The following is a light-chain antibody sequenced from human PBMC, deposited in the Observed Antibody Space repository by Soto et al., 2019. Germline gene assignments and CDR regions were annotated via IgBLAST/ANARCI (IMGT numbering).Light chain of an antibody. CDR3: QHYYSAPLT. CDR1: QSVLYSSNNKNY. J-gene: IGKJ4*01. V-gene: IGKV4-1*01. Sequence: DIVMTQSPDSLAVSLGERATINCKSSQSVLYSSNNKNYLAWYQQKPGQPPKLLIYWAFTRESGVPARFSGSGSGTDFTLTISSLQAEDVAVYYCQHYYSAPLTFGGGTKVEIK. CDR2: WAF.